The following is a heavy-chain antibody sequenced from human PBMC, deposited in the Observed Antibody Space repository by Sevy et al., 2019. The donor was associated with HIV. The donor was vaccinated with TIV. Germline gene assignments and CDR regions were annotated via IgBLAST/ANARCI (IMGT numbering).Heavy chain of an antibody. CDR1: GFTLSHHA. J-gene: IGHJ4*02. D-gene: IGHD3-16*01. Sequence: GGSLRLSCDASGFTLSHHALHWVRQTPGKGLEWAASISYDGGDKRYADFVERQITIERHNSKNTLYLQMTSLRSEDTGVYFCARDRGRPPTAILYHFDHWGQGTLVTVSS. V-gene: IGHV3-30-3*01. CDR3: ARDRGRPPTAILYHFDH. CDR2: ISYDGGDK.